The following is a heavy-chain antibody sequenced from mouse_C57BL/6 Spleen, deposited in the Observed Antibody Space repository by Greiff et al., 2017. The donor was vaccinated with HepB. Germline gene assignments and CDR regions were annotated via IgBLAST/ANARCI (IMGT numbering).Heavy chain of an antibody. V-gene: IGHV14-3*01. CDR2: IDPANGNT. J-gene: IGHJ2*01. Sequence: VQLQQSVAELVRPGASVKLSCTASGFNIKNTYKHWVKQRPEQGLEWIGRIDPANGNTKYAPKFQGKATITADTSSNTAYLQLSSLTSGDTAIYYCAISDYWGQGTTLTVSS. CDR1: GFNIKNTY. CDR3: AISDY.